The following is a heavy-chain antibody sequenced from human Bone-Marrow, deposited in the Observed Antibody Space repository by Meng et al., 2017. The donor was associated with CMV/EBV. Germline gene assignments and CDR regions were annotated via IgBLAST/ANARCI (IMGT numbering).Heavy chain of an antibody. V-gene: IGHV3-48*03. CDR3: ARGASCTSTSCYTWGDWNYIYYFYGMDV. D-gene: IGHD2-2*02. Sequence: GGSLRLSCAASGFMFSIYEMNWVRQAPGKGLEWVSYISSSGSTIYYADSVKGRFTISRDNAKDSLYLQMNSLRAEDTALYYCARGASCTSTSCYTWGDWNYIYYFYGMDVWGQGTTVTVS. CDR2: ISSSGSTI. CDR1: GFMFSIYE. J-gene: IGHJ6*02.